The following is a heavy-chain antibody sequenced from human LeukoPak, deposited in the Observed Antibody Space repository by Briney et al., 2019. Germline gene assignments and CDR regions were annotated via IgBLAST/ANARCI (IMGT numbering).Heavy chain of an antibody. Sequence: GESLRLSCVASGFTFNTYNMNWVRQAPGKGLEWVSSITSSSSYIYYADSVKGRFTISRDNAKNSLYLQMNSLRAEDTAVYYCAKKGTGSSWFHYYMDVWGKGTTVTVSS. CDR2: ITSSSSYI. V-gene: IGHV3-21*04. CDR3: AKKGTGSSWFHYYMDV. CDR1: GFTFNTYN. D-gene: IGHD6-13*01. J-gene: IGHJ6*03.